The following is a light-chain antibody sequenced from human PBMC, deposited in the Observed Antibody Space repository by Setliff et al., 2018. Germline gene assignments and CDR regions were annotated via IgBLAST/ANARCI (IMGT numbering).Light chain of an antibody. Sequence: QSALTQPASVSGSPGQSITISCTGANSDIGTYNLVSWYQQHPGRAPNLVIYEVTRRPSGVSDRFSASKSGNTASLTISGLQVEDEADYYCSSYSTRTSLDVFGTGTKVTVL. CDR2: EVT. V-gene: IGLV2-14*02. J-gene: IGLJ1*01. CDR1: NSDIGTYNL. CDR3: SSYSTRTSLDV.